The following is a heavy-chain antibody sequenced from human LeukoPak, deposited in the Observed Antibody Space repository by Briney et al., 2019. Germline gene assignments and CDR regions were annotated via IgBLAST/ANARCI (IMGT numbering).Heavy chain of an antibody. V-gene: IGHV1-69*01. J-gene: IGHJ4*02. Sequence: SVKVSCKASGGTFGSYAISWVRQAPGQGLEWMGGIIPIFGTANYAQKFQGRVTITADESTSTAYMELSSLRSEDTAVYYCASRSPGYSSSWYDLMAYWGQGTLVTVSS. CDR3: ASRSPGYSSSWYDLMAY. D-gene: IGHD6-13*01. CDR1: GGTFGSYA. CDR2: IIPIFGTA.